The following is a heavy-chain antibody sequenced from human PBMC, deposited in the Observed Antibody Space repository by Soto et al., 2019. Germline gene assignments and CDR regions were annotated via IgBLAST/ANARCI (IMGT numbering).Heavy chain of an antibody. CDR1: GGPIRGSY. CDR2: VYYTGST. Sequence: SGTLLLTCGDSGGPIRGSYWSWIRLSPGKGLEWLGYVYYTGSTNYSPSLRSRVSISVDTSKNEFSLRLSSVTAADTAVYFCARSVAVPGAHIDYWGQGTQVTV. V-gene: IGHV4-59*01. CDR3: ARSVAVPGAHIDY. D-gene: IGHD6-19*01. J-gene: IGHJ4*02.